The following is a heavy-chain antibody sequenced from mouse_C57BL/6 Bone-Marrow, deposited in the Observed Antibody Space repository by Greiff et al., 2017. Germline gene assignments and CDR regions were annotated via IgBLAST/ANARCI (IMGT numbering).Heavy chain of an antibody. J-gene: IGHJ2*01. CDR3: TTLYYEYDEDY. CDR1: GFNIKDDY. D-gene: IGHD2-4*01. Sequence: VQLQQSGAELVRPGASVKLSCTASGFNIKDDYMHWVKQRPEQGLEWIGWIDPENGDTEYASKFQGKATITADTSSKTAYLQLSSLTSEDTAVYYCTTLYYEYDEDYWGQGTTLTVSS. V-gene: IGHV14-4*01. CDR2: IDPENGDT.